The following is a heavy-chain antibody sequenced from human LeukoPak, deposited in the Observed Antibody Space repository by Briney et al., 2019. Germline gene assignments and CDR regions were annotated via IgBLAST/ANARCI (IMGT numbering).Heavy chain of an antibody. V-gene: IGHV3-73*01. CDR3: TRDSGTYNWLDP. CDR2: IDKKDNFHAT. Sequence: GGSLKLSCAASGFTFSGCAIHWVRQSSGKGLEWVGHIDKKDNFHATAYAASVQGRFSISRDDSKNTAFLHMNSLRTEDMALYYCTRDSGTYNWLDPWGQGTLVTVSS. J-gene: IGHJ5*02. CDR1: GFTFSGCA. D-gene: IGHD1-26*01.